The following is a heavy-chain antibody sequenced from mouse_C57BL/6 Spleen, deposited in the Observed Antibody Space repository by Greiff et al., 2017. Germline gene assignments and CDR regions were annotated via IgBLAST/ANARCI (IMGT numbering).Heavy chain of an antibody. CDR2: IDPANGNY. CDR1: GFHIHNPY. J-gene: IGHJ1*03. V-gene: IGHV14-3*01. Sequence: VQPKASVAELVRPGASVKLSCQASGFHIHNPYMHWVEQRPEQGLEWVGRIDPANGNYKYQPKFQGKATLTADTSSNTAYLQLSSLTSEDTAIYYCAIYYSSSHYYFDVWGTGTAVTVSS. CDR3: AIYYSSSHYYFDV. D-gene: IGHD1-1*01.